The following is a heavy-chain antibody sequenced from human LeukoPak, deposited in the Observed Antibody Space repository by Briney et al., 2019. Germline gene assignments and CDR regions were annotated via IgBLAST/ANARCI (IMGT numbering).Heavy chain of an antibody. CDR3: AKGRYSYGYSVNYYYMDV. CDR1: GFTFSSYA. CDR2: ISGSGGGT. J-gene: IGHJ6*03. Sequence: GGSLRLSCAASGFTFSSYAMTWVRQAPGKGLEWVSAISGSGGGTYYADSVKGRFTISRDNSKNTLYLQMNSLRAEDTAVYYCAKGRYSYGYSVNYYYMDVWGKGTTVTVSS. V-gene: IGHV3-23*01. D-gene: IGHD5-18*01.